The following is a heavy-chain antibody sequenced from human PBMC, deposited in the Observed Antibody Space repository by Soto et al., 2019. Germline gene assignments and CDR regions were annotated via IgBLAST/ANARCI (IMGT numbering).Heavy chain of an antibody. CDR2: ISSSSSTI. D-gene: IGHD2-15*01. V-gene: IGHV3-48*02. J-gene: IGHJ6*02. CDR3: ARDRGAGPSNCSGGSCYKYGMDV. Sequence: GGSLRLSCAASGFTFSSYSMNWVRQAPGKGLEWVSYISSSSSTIYYADSVKGRFTISRDNAKNSLYLQMNSLRDEDTAGYYCARDRGAGPSNCSGGSCYKYGMDVWGQGTTVTVSS. CDR1: GFTFSSYS.